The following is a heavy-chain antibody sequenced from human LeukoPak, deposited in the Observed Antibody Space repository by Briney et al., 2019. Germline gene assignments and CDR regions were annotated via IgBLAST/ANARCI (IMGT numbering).Heavy chain of an antibody. CDR1: GFTFSDYY. J-gene: IGHJ3*02. D-gene: IGHD3-22*01. CDR3: AKVAQYYYDSDAFDI. CDR2: ISSSGSTI. Sequence: GGSLRLSCAASGFTFSDYYMSWIRQAPGKGLEWVSYISSSGSTIYYADSVKGRFTISRDNAKNSLYLQMNSLRAEDTALYCCAKVAQYYYDSDAFDIWGQGTMVTVSS. V-gene: IGHV3-11*01.